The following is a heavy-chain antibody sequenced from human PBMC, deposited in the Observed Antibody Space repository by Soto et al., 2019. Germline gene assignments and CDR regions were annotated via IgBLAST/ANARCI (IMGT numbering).Heavy chain of an antibody. V-gene: IGHV6-1*01. J-gene: IGHJ4*02. D-gene: IGHD2-2*02. CDR1: GDSVSSNSAA. Sequence: SQTLSLTCAISGDSVSSNSAAWNWIRQSPSRGLEWLGRTYYRSKWYNDYAVSVKSRITINPDTSKNQFSLQLNSVTPEDTAVNYGASQVVVVPAAIRSGGYFDYWGQGTLVTVSS. CDR3: ASQVVVVPAAIRSGGYFDY. CDR2: TYYRSKWYN.